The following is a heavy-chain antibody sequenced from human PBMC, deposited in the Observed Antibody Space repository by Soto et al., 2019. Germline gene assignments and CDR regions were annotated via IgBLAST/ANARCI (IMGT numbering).Heavy chain of an antibody. CDR3: ARRAKHNYYYDMDV. CDR2: IWYDGSNK. Sequence: GGSLRLSCAASGFTFSSYGMHWVRQAPGKGLEWVAVIWYDGSNKYYADSAKGRFTISRDNPKNTLYLQINSLRAEDTAVYYCARRAKHNYYYDMDVWGKGTTVTVSS. J-gene: IGHJ6*03. CDR1: GFTFSSYG. V-gene: IGHV3-33*01.